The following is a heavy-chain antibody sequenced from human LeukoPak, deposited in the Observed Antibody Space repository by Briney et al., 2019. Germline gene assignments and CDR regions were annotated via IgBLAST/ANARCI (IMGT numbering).Heavy chain of an antibody. V-gene: IGHV1-46*01. CDR3: ASGRGVIKQWLYY. D-gene: IGHD6-19*01. J-gene: IGHJ4*02. Sequence: ASVKVSCKASGYTFASYYMHWVRQAPGHGLEWMGIINPSGGSTSYAQKFQGRVTMTRDMSTSTVYMELSSLRSEDTAVYYCASGRGVIKQWLYYWGQGTLVTVSS. CDR2: INPSGGST. CDR1: GYTFASYY.